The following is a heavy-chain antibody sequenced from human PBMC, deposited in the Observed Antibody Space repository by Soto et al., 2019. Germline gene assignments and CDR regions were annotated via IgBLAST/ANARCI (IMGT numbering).Heavy chain of an antibody. CDR3: AKALHYGAALDY. CDR1: GFTFSSYG. D-gene: IGHD4-17*01. Sequence: PGGSLSLSCAASGFTFSSYGMHWVRQAPGKGLEWVSAISGSGGSTYYADSVKGRFTISRDNSKNTLYLQMNSLRAEDTAVYYCAKALHYGAALDYWGQGTLVTVSS. CDR2: ISGSGGST. V-gene: IGHV3-23*01. J-gene: IGHJ4*02.